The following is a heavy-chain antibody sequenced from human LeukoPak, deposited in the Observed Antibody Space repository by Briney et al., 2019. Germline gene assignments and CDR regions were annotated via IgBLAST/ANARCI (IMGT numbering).Heavy chain of an antibody. CDR2: IYYSGST. V-gene: IGHV4-39*01. J-gene: IGHJ4*02. D-gene: IGHD5-24*01. Sequence: PSETLSLTCTVSGDSISTSSYYWGWDRQPPGKGLEWLGTIYYSGSTYYNPSLKSRVTISADTSKSQFSLKLNSVTAADTAVYYCARHGRDGYNYGPVVYYWGQGTLVTVSS. CDR3: ARHGRDGYNYGPVVYY. CDR1: GDSISTSSYY.